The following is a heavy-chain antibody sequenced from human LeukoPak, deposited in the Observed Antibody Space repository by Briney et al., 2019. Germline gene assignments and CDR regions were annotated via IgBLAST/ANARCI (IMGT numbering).Heavy chain of an antibody. CDR1: GYTFTGYY. J-gene: IGHJ5*02. V-gene: IGHV1-46*01. D-gene: IGHD3-22*01. CDR3: AREEVDYYDSSGPRWFDP. Sequence: GASVNVSCKACGYTFTGYYMHWVRQAPGQGLEWMGIINPSGCSTSYAQKFQGRVTMTRDMSTSTVYMELSSLRSEDTAVYYCAREEVDYYDSSGPRWFDPWGQGTLVTVSS. CDR2: INPSGCST.